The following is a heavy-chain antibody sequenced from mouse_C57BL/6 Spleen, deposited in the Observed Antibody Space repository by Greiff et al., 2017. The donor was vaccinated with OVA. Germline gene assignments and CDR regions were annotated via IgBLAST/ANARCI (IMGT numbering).Heavy chain of an antibody. CDR1: GYSFTGYY. CDR2: INPSTGGT. D-gene: IGHD2-4*01. J-gene: IGHJ4*01. V-gene: IGHV1-42*01. Sequence: EVQLQQSGPELVKPGASVKISCKASGYSFTGYYMNWVKQSPEKSLEWIGEINPSTGGTTYNQKFKAKATLTVDKSSSTAYMQLKSLTSEDSAVYCCARSRDYDYAKDYWGQGTSVTVSS. CDR3: ARSRDYDYAKDY.